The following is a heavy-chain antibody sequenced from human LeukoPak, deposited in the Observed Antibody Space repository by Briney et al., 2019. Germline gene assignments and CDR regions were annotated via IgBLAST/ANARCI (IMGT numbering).Heavy chain of an antibody. V-gene: IGHV3-7*05. CDR3: ARDGQYSSSSSFQY. D-gene: IGHD6-6*01. Sequence: GGSLRLSCAASGFTFSSYAMSWVRQSPGKGLEWVANINRDGSEKYYVDSVKGRFTISRDNAKNSLYLQMNSLRAEDTAVYYCARDGQYSSSSSFQYWGQGTLVTVSS. CDR2: INRDGSEK. CDR1: GFTFSSYA. J-gene: IGHJ1*01.